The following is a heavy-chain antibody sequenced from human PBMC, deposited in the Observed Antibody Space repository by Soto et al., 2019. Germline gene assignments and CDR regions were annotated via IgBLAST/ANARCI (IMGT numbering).Heavy chain of an antibody. CDR1: GSTVSSNY. J-gene: IGHJ4*02. V-gene: IGHV3-53*04. D-gene: IGHD6-19*01. CDR2: IYSGGST. Sequence: GGSLRLSCAVSGSTVSSNYMSWVRQAPGKGLEWVSIIYSGGSTYYTDSVKGRFTIFRHNSKNTLYLQMNSLRAEDTAVYYCARGSIAVAGTGEYWGQGTLVTVSS. CDR3: ARGSIAVAGTGEY.